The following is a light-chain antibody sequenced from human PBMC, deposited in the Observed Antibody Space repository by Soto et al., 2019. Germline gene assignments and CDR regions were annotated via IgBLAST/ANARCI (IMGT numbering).Light chain of an antibody. CDR2: EVS. V-gene: IGLV2-8*01. CDR1: SSDLGDYNY. CDR3: CSYGGNNARV. J-gene: IGLJ3*02. Sequence: QSALTQPPSASGSPGQSVTISCTGTSSDLGDYNYVSWYQHHPGKAPKLMIYEVSKRPSGVPDRFSGSKSVNTASLTVSGLQAEDEADYYCCSYGGNNARVFGGGTKLTVL.